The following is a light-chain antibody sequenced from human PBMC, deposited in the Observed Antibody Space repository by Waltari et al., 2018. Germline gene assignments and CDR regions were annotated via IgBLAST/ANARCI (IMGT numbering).Light chain of an antibody. Sequence: SYVVTQPPSVSVAPGEPATINCGGDHIGTHRLPWYQQKAGQAPVLVIFYDRDRPSGIPDRFSGSNSGNTATLTISRVEAGDEARYYCHVWHPHVDPGVFGTGTEVTVL. V-gene: IGLV3-21*04. J-gene: IGLJ1*01. CDR3: HVWHPHVDPGV. CDR2: YDR. CDR1: HIGTHR.